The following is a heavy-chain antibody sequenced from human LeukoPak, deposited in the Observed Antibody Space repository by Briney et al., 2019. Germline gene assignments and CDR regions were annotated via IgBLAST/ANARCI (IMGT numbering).Heavy chain of an antibody. V-gene: IGHV1-69*04. J-gene: IGHJ6*02. CDR3: ARDACSSTSCYSYYYYYGMDV. D-gene: IGHD2-2*01. CDR2: IIPVFGIA. Sequence: SVKVSCKASGGTFSSYAISWVRQAPGQGLEWMGRIIPVFGIANYAQKFQGGVTIAADKSTSTAYMELSSLRSEDTAVYYCARDACSSTSCYSYYYYYGMDVWGQGTTVTVSS. CDR1: GGTFSSYA.